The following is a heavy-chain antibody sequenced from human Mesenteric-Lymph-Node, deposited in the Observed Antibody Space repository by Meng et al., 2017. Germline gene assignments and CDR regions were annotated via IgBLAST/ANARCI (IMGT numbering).Heavy chain of an antibody. J-gene: IGHJ4*02. CDR1: GFTFSTYG. Sequence: QVQLVESGGGVVQPGRSLRLSCATSGFTFSTYGMHWVRQAPGKGLEWVAVISYDGSNKYYAESVKGRFTISRDNSKNTLHLQMNSLRAEDTAVYYCAEVAYASTWYVPHFDYWGQGTLVTVSS. D-gene: IGHD6-13*01. CDR2: ISYDGSNK. CDR3: AEVAYASTWYVPHFDY. V-gene: IGHV3-30*18.